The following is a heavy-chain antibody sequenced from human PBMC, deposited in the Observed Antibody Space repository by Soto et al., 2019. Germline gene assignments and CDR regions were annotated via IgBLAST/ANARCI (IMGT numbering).Heavy chain of an antibody. J-gene: IGHJ4*02. CDR2: IYYTGST. CDR1: GGSISDSIYY. D-gene: IGHD6-19*01. V-gene: IGHV4-61*01. Sequence: TSETLSLTCIVSGGSISDSIYYWSWLRQPPGKGLEWIGYIYYTGSTNYNPSLESRVFMSVDTSKNQLSLQLKSVTAADTATYYCARAAVYRGWYHDYWGQGIPVTVSS. CDR3: ARAAVYRGWYHDY.